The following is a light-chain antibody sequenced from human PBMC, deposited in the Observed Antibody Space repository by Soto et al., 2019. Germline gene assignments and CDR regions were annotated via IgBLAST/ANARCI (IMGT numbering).Light chain of an antibody. V-gene: IGKV3-20*01. CDR2: GAS. CDR1: QSVSSSY. J-gene: IGKJ2*01. Sequence: EIVLTQSPGTLSLSPGERVTLSCRASQSVSSSYLAWYQQKPGQAPRLLIYGASSRATGIPDRFSGSGSGIYFTLTISRLEPEDFAVFYCHQYGSSPRTFGQGTKLEIK. CDR3: HQYGSSPRT.